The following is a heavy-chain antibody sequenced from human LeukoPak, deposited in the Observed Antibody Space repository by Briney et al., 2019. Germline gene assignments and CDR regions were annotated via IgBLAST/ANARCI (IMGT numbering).Heavy chain of an antibody. V-gene: IGHV3-53*01. CDR2: IYSDGST. J-gene: IGHJ4*02. Sequence: GGSLRLSCPPSRCSLSDYYMNWVRPAPGKGRDGVSFIYSDGSTYYADSVKGRFTISRDNSKNTLYLQMNSLRVEDAAVYYCARDDVPVIWGQGTLVTVYS. CDR1: RCSLSDYY. D-gene: IGHD2/OR15-2a*01. CDR3: ARDDVPVI.